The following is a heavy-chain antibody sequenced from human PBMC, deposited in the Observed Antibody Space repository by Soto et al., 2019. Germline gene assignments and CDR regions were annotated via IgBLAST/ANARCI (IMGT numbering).Heavy chain of an antibody. J-gene: IGHJ4*02. Sequence: GALRVSGTTSVFSFASLDMTWVRQAPGKGLEWVATISGSDGKTYYADSVEGRFSISRDTSRNTLYLQMNSLRADDTAIYYCAKWSYLDYWGQGTPVRVSS. CDR3: AKWSYLDY. V-gene: IGHV3-23*01. CDR1: VFSFASLD. D-gene: IGHD3-3*01. CDR2: ISGSDGKT.